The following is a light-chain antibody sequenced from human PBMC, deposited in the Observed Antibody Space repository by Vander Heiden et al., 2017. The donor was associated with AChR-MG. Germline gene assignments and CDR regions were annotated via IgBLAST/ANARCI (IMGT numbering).Light chain of an antibody. CDR1: QTVSSN. V-gene: IGKV3-15*01. J-gene: IGKJ4*01. CDR3: QQYNNWPPT. Sequence: EIVMTQSPATLSVSPGERATLSCRASQTVSSNLAWYQQKPGQAPRLVIYGASTRATDIPARFSGSGSGTEFTLTISSLQSEDFAVYYCQQYNNWPPTFGWGTEVEIK. CDR2: GAS.